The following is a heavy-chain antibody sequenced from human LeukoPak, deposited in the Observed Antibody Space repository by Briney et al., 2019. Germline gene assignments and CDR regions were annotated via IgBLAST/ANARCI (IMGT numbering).Heavy chain of an antibody. CDR3: ARGGVSYYYGY. J-gene: IGHJ4*02. V-gene: IGHV4-59*01. Sequence: SETLSLTCAVYGGSFSGYYWSWIRQPPGKGLEWMGYIYYSGSTNYNPSLKSRVTISVDTSKNQFSLKLSSVTAADTAVYYCARGGVSYYYGYWGQGTLVTVSS. CDR1: GGSFSGYY. D-gene: IGHD2-8*01. CDR2: IYYSGST.